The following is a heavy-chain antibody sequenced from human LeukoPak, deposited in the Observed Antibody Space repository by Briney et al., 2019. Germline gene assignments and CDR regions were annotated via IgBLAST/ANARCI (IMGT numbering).Heavy chain of an antibody. CDR3: ARGRIGGPMVPFYD. Sequence: SETLSLSCTVSGGSLSNYYWSWVRQPPGKGLEWIAHIHDSGSTTYNPSLKSRVTIFADTYKNQFSLQQISATAADAAVYYYARGRIGGPMVPFYDSGQGTLVTVSS. V-gene: IGHV4-59*01. CDR1: GGSLSNYY. J-gene: IGHJ4*02. CDR2: IHDSGST. D-gene: IGHD3-16*01.